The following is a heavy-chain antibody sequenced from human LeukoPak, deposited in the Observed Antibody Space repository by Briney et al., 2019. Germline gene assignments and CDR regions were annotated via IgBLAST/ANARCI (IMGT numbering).Heavy chain of an antibody. D-gene: IGHD4-17*01. CDR1: GFTFSSYA. J-gene: IGHJ4*02. CDR2: ISYDGSNK. Sequence: GRSLRLSCAASGFTFSSYAMHWVRQAPGKGLEWVAVISYDGSNKYYADSVKGRFTISRDNSKNTLYLQMNSLRAEDTAVYYCARDMDYGDSTVDYWGQGTLVTVSS. CDR3: ARDMDYGDSTVDY. V-gene: IGHV3-30-3*01.